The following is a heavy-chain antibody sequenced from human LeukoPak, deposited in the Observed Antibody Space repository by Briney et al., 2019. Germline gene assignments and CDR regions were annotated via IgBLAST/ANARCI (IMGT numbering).Heavy chain of an antibody. CDR1: GGSISSGSYY. Sequence: SETLSLTCTVSGGSISSGSYYWSWIRQPAGKGLEWIGRIYTSGSTYYNPSLKSRVTISVDTSKNQFSLKLSSVTAADTAVYYCASLRDYYGSGFLDYWGQGTLVTVSS. CDR2: IYTSGST. CDR3: ASLRDYYGSGFLDY. D-gene: IGHD3-10*01. J-gene: IGHJ4*02. V-gene: IGHV4-61*02.